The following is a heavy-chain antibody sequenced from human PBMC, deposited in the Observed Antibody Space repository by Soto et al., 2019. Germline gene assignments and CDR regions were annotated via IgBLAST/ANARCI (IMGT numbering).Heavy chain of an antibody. CDR3: ARPFSVAADEAFDI. CDR2: VYPGDSDT. Sequence: ISDERCGYRFSRSWCWRDHQKNGKGLEWMGIVYPGDSDTRYSPSFQGQVTISADKSISTAYLQGSSLKASDTAMYYCARPFSVAADEAFDIWGQGTMVTVSS. D-gene: IGHD2-15*01. CDR1: GYRFSRSW. J-gene: IGHJ3*02. V-gene: IGHV5-51*07.